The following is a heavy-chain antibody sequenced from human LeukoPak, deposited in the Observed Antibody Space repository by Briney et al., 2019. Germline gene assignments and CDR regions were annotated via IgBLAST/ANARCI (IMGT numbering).Heavy chain of an antibody. V-gene: IGHV4-31*01. CDR2: IYYSGST. J-gene: IGHJ5*02. CDR3: ASLGYCSGGSCDWFDP. D-gene: IGHD2-15*01. CDR1: GGSISSGGYY. Sequence: PSQTLSLTCTVSGGSISSGGYYWSWLRQHPGKGLEWIVYIYYSGSTYYNPSLKSQFTISVDTSKNQFSLKLSSVTAADTAVYYCASLGYCSGGSCDWFDPWGQGTLVTVSS.